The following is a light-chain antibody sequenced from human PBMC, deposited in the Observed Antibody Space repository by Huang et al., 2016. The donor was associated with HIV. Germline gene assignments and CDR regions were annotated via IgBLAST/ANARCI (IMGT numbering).Light chain of an antibody. CDR3: LESYSNPPVA. CDR2: AAS. J-gene: IGKJ2*01. CDR1: QAISTY. V-gene: IGKV1-39*01. Sequence: DIQMTQSPSSLSASVGDRVTITCRASQAISTYLNWYQHKPGKAPKLLIYAASTLHRGVPSRFSGSGSGTDFTLTISSLQPEDFATYYCLESYSNPPVAFGQGTKVEIK.